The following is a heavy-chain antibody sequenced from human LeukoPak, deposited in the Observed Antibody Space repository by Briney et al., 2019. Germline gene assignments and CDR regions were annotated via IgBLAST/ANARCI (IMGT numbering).Heavy chain of an antibody. D-gene: IGHD1-26*01. CDR2: INHSGST. CDR1: GGSFSGYY. Sequence: PSETLSLTCAVYGGSFSGYYWSWIRQPPGKGLEWIGEINHSGSTNYNPSLKSRVTISVDTSKNQFSLKLSSVTAADTAVYYCARITSGRGSNWFDPWGQGTLVTVSS. J-gene: IGHJ5*02. V-gene: IGHV4-34*01. CDR3: ARITSGRGSNWFDP.